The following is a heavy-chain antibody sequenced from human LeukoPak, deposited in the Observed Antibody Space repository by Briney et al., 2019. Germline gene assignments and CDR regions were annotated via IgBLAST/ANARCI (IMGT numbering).Heavy chain of an antibody. Sequence: GESLKISCKGSGYNFNSYWIGWVRQMPGRGLEWMGIIYPGDSDTRYSPSFQGQVTISADKSISTAYLQWSSLKASDTAIYYCARHQIVGATRSPFDYWGQGTLVTVSS. CDR2: IYPGDSDT. V-gene: IGHV5-51*01. J-gene: IGHJ4*02. CDR3: ARHQIVGATRSPFDY. CDR1: GYNFNSYW. D-gene: IGHD1-26*01.